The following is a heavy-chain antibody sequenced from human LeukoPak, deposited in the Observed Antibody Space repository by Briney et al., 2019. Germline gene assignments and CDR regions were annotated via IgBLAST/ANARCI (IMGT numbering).Heavy chain of an antibody. D-gene: IGHD6-19*01. V-gene: IGHV4-59*01. CDR2: IYYSGST. CDR3: ARGSSGFNGGAFDI. CDR1: GGSISSYC. Sequence: SETLSLTCTVSGGSISSYCWSWIRQPPGKGLEWIGYIYYSGSTNYNPSLKSRVTISVDTSKNQFSLKLSSVAAADTAVYYCARGSSGFNGGAFDIWGQGTMVTVSS. J-gene: IGHJ3*02.